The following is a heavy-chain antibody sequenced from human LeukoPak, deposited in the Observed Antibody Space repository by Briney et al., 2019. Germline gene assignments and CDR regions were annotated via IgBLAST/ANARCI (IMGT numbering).Heavy chain of an antibody. V-gene: IGHV4-59*01. CDR3: ERDDRKYVFNY. CDR1: GGSISIYY. CDR2: IYYSGST. D-gene: IGHD1-14*01. J-gene: IGHJ4*02. Sequence: PSETLSLTCIVSGGSISIYYWSWIRQPPGKGLEWIGYIYYSGSTNYNPSLKSRVTISVDTSKNQFSLKLSSVTAADTAVYYCERDDRKYVFNYWGQGTLVTVSS.